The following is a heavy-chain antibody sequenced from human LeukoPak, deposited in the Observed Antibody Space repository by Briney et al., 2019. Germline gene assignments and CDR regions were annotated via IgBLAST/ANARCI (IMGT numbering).Heavy chain of an antibody. Sequence: PGGSLRLSCAASGFTFRNYAMSWVRQAPGKGLEWVGRIKSKTDGGTTDYAAPVKGRFTISRDDSKNTLYLQMNSLKTEDTAVYYCTTSVTPAAGHAVFDYWGQGTLVTVSS. CDR3: TTSVTPAAGHAVFDY. CDR1: GFTFRNYA. D-gene: IGHD6-25*01. J-gene: IGHJ4*02. V-gene: IGHV3-15*01. CDR2: IKSKTDGGTT.